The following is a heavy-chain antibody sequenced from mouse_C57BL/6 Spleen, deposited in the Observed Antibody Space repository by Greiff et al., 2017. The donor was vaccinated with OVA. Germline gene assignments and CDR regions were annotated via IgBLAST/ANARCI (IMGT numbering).Heavy chain of an antibody. CDR1: GFTFSNYW. D-gene: IGHD1-1*01. J-gene: IGHJ4*01. V-gene: IGHV6-3*01. CDR3: TSYGSRYYYAMDY. CDR2: IRLKSDNYAT. Sequence: EVKVEESGGGLVQPGGSMKLSCVASGFTFSNYWMNWVRQSPEKGLEWVAQIRLKSDNYATHYAESVKGRFTISRDDSKSSVYLQMNNLRAEDTGIYYCTSYGSRYYYAMDYWGQGTSVTVSS.